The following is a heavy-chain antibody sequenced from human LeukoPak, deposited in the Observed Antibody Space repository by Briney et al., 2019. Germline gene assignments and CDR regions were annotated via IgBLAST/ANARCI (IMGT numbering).Heavy chain of an antibody. V-gene: IGHV3-30-3*02. Sequence: PGGSLRLSCAASLVTPTKDAMGRGRQAPGKGLEWVAVISHDGGNKFYADSVRDRSTISRDNSKNTLYLPMNSLRAEDTAVYYCDSAIWGCWLYPYHFGGQGTLISVSS. J-gene: IGHJ4*02. CDR1: LVTPTKDA. CDR3: DSAIWGCWLYPYHF. D-gene: IGHD7-27*01. CDR2: ISHDGGNK.